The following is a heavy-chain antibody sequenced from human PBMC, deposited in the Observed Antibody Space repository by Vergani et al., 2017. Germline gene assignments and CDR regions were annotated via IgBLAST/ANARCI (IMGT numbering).Heavy chain of an antibody. CDR1: GFIVSSHY. D-gene: IGHD5-18*01. CDR2: IYSGAGT. V-gene: IGHV3-66*02. J-gene: IGHJ4*02. Sequence: EVQLVESVGGLVQPGGSLRLSCAASGFIVSSHYMHWVRQAPGTGLEWVSLIYSGAGTYYADSVKGRFTISGDNSKNTVYLQMNSLRAEDTAVYYCARGRGYSYGCLDYWGQGTLVTVSS. CDR3: ARGRGYSYGCLDY.